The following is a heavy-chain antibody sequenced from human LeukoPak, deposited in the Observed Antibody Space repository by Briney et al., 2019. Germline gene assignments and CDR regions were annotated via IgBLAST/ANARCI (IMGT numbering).Heavy chain of an antibody. CDR2: IRYDGSNK. CDR1: GFTFSSYG. Sequence: PGGSLRLSCAASGFTFSSYGMHWVRQAPGKGLEWVAFIRYDGSNKYYADSVKGRFTISRDNSKNTLYLQMNSLRAEDTAVYYCAKDLLSGNYGPRGAFDIWGQGTMVTVSS. D-gene: IGHD4-11*01. J-gene: IGHJ3*02. V-gene: IGHV3-30*02. CDR3: AKDLLSGNYGPRGAFDI.